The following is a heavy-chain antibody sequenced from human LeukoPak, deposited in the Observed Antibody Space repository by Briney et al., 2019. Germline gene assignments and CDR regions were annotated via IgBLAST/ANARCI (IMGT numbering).Heavy chain of an antibody. CDR3: ARDRDYYDSSGNPFDY. CDR2: INHSGST. J-gene: IGHJ4*02. Sequence: PSETLSLTCAVYGGSFSGYYWSWIRQPPGKGLEWIREINHSGSTNYNPSLKSRVTISVDTSKNQFSLKLSSVTAADTAVYYCARDRDYYDSSGNPFDYWGQGTLVTVSS. CDR1: GGSFSGYY. V-gene: IGHV4-34*01. D-gene: IGHD3-22*01.